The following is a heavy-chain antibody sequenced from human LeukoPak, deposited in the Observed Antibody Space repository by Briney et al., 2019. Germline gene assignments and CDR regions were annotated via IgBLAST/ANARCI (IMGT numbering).Heavy chain of an antibody. D-gene: IGHD1-26*01. Sequence: GASVKVSCKASGYTFTSYDINWVRQATGQGLEWMGWMNPNSGNTGYARKFQGRVTMTRSTSIRTAYMELSSLTSEDTAVYYCAVDFVGTTNVFDYWGQGTLVTVCS. CDR2: MNPNSGNT. CDR3: AVDFVGTTNVFDY. CDR1: GYTFTSYD. V-gene: IGHV1-8*02. J-gene: IGHJ4*02.